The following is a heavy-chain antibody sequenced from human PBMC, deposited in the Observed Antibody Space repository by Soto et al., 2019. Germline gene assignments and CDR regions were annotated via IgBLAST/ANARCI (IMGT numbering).Heavy chain of an antibody. CDR3: ARPGYSSSWYWFVL. CDR2: MHYGWST. D-gene: IGHD6-13*01. Sequence: QVQLQESGPGLVKPSETLSLTCTVSGVSFRSSDYYWGLIRQPPNKGLEWIWSMHYGWSTFYNPSLKSRVTISVDTSKNQFSLKLTAVTAADTAVYYCARPGYSSSWYWFVLWGQGTPVTVSS. V-gene: IGHV4-39*01. CDR1: GVSFRSSDYY. J-gene: IGHJ5*02.